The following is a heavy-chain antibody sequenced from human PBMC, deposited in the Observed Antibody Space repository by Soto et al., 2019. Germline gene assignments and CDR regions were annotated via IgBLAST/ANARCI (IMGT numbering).Heavy chain of an antibody. D-gene: IGHD2-15*01. Sequence: QVQLVQSGAELKKPGASVKVSCKASGYTFSNYDMNWVRQATGQGPEWIGWVNPNNGVTGYAQKFQGRVTLTTDISTTTAYMELTSLRSEDTAIYYCEQVARKGSAIDFDYWGQGTLITVSS. CDR2: VNPNNGVT. CDR3: EQVARKGSAIDFDY. V-gene: IGHV1-8*01. CDR1: GYTFSNYD. J-gene: IGHJ4*02.